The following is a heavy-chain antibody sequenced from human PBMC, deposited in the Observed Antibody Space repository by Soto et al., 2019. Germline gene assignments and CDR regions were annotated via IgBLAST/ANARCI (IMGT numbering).Heavy chain of an antibody. D-gene: IGHD2-2*01. V-gene: IGHV3-23*01. J-gene: IGHJ4*02. CDR3: AKARYCSSSSCPKDY. Sequence: EVQLLESGGDLVQPGGSLKLSCAASGLTFSTYTMTWVRQAPGKGLEWVSGVSGSGDNTYYADSVKGRFTISRDNSKNALYLQMHSLRADDTAVYYCAKARYCSSSSCPKDYWGQGTLVTVSS. CDR2: VSGSGDNT. CDR1: GLTFSTYT.